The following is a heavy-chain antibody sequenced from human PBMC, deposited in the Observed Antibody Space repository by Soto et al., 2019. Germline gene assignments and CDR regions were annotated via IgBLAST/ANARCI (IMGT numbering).Heavy chain of an antibody. CDR3: ARDRDEDGGTSDAFDM. Sequence: EVQLVESGGGLVQPGRSLRLSCVVSGFTFDDSTMHWVRQGPGKGLEWVSGLNWKSGDTGYADSVKGRFTISRDNAKSTLSLQMNSLRPEDTAVYYCARDRDEDGGTSDAFDMWGQGTMVTVSS. CDR1: GFTFDDST. J-gene: IGHJ3*02. D-gene: IGHD2-15*01. V-gene: IGHV3-9*01. CDR2: LNWKSGDT.